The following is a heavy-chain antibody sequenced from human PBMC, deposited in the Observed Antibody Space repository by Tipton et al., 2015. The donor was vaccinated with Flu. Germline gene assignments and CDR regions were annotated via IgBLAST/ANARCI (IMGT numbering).Heavy chain of an antibody. CDR3: AREGPGTITIFGVVRQRWFDP. CDR2: IYTSGST. Sequence: TLSLTCTVSGGSISSYYWSWIRQPAGKGLEWIGRIYTSGSTNYNPSLKSRVTMSVDTPKNQFSLKLSSVTAADTAVYYCAREGPGTITIFGVVRQRWFDPWGQGTLVTVSS. D-gene: IGHD3-3*01. J-gene: IGHJ5*02. V-gene: IGHV4-4*07. CDR1: GGSISSYY.